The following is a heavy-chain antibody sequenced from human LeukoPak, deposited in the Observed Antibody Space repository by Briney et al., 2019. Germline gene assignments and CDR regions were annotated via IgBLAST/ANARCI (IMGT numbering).Heavy chain of an antibody. V-gene: IGHV3-23*01. CDR1: RFTFSNYA. J-gene: IGHJ1*01. D-gene: IGHD3-10*01. Sequence: PGGSLRLSCAASRFTFSNYAMTWVRQAPGKGLEWVSAISGSGHSTYYADSVKGRFTISRDNSKNTLYLHMNSLRAEDTAVYYCARDTDYYGSGRHGYFDHWGQGTLVTVSS. CDR3: ARDTDYYGSGRHGYFDH. CDR2: ISGSGHST.